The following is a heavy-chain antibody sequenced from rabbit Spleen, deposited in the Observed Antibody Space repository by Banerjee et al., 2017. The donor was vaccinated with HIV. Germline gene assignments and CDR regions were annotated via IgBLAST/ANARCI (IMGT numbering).Heavy chain of an antibody. CDR2: IDIGSSGFT. CDR3: ARDLTDVIGWNFGW. D-gene: IGHD1-1*01. J-gene: IGHJ4*01. CDR1: GFTLSSYYM. V-gene: IGHV1S45*01. Sequence: QEQLVESGGGLVQPGGSLKLSCKASGFTLSSYYMNWVRQAPGKGLEWIACIDIGSSGFTYFASWAKGRSTFSKISSTTVTLQMTSLTVADTATYFCARDLTDVIGWNFGWWGPGTLVTVS.